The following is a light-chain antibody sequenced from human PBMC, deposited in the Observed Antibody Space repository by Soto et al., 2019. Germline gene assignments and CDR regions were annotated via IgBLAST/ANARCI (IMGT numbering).Light chain of an antibody. J-gene: IGKJ5*01. CDR1: QSVFSS. CDR2: DAS. Sequence: EIVLTQSPVTLSLSPGERATLSCRASQSVFSSLAWYQQKPGQAPRLLIYDASTRATAIPARFRGSGSGTDFTLTISSLEPEDFAVYYCQQHNNWPLTFGQGTRVE. CDR3: QQHNNWPLT. V-gene: IGKV3-11*01.